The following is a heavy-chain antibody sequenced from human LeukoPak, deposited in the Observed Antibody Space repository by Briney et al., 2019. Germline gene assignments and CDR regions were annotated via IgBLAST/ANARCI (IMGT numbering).Heavy chain of an antibody. V-gene: IGHV1-2*02. J-gene: IGHJ6*03. CDR2: INPNSGGT. CDR3: ARVRSIFGSALGYYYYMDV. D-gene: IGHD3-3*01. Sequence: GASVKVSCKASGYTFTGYYMHWVRQAPGQGLEWMGWINPNSGGTNYAQKFQGRVTMTRDTSISIAYMELSRLRSDDTAVYYCARVRSIFGSALGYYYYMDVWGKGTTVTVSS. CDR1: GYTFTGYY.